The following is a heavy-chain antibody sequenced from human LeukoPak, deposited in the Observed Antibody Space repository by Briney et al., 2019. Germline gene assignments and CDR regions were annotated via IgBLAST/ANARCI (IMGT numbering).Heavy chain of an antibody. D-gene: IGHD2-2*01. Sequence: ASVKVSCKAYGYTFTSYYMHWVRQAPGQGLEWMGWISAYNGNTNYAQKLQGRVTMTTDTSTSTAYMELRSLRSDDTAVYYCARDEYQLLSPYHPHIDDAFDIWGQGTMVTVSS. CDR3: ARDEYQLLSPYHPHIDDAFDI. CDR2: ISAYNGNT. CDR1: GYTFTSYY. J-gene: IGHJ3*02. V-gene: IGHV1-18*04.